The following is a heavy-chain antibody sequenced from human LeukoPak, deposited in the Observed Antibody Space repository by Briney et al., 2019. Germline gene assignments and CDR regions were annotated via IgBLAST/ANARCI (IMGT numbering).Heavy chain of an antibody. J-gene: IGHJ6*04. D-gene: IGHD3-22*01. CDR1: GFAFSSYE. CDR2: ISSSGSTK. V-gene: IGHV3-48*03. Sequence: GGSLRLSCAASGFAFSSYEMNWVRQAPGKGLEWVSYISSSGSTKYYADSVKGRFTISRDNAKHSLYLQMSSLRAEDTAVYYCAELAITMIVGVWGKGTTVTISS. CDR3: AELAITMIVGV.